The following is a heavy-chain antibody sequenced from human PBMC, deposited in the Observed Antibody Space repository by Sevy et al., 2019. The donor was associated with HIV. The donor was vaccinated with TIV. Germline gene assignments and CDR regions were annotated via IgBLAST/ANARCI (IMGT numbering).Heavy chain of an antibody. CDR2: MNPNSGNT. CDR1: GYTFTSYD. Sequence: ASVKVSCKASGYTFTSYDINWVRQATGQGLEWMVWMNPNSGNTGYAQKFQGRVTMTRNTSISTAYMELSSLRSEDTAVYYCARGRLSWTRSNAANTPEYFDYWGQGTLVTVSS. J-gene: IGHJ4*02. D-gene: IGHD1-1*01. CDR3: ARGRLSWTRSNAANTPEYFDY. V-gene: IGHV1-8*01.